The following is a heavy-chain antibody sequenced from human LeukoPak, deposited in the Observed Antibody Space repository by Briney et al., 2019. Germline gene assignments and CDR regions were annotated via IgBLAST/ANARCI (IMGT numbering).Heavy chain of an antibody. V-gene: IGHV4-59*11. J-gene: IGHJ4*02. CDR2: LFDSVNT. D-gene: IGHD5-18*01. CDR3: ATIRRGSIFGYFDF. Sequence: SETLSLTCTVSGGSISNHYWSWIRQPPGKGLEWIAYLFDSVNTKDNPSLQSRLTLSADTSKNQFSLRLSSVTAADTAVYYCATIRRGSIFGYFDFWGQGITVTVST. CDR1: GGSISNHY.